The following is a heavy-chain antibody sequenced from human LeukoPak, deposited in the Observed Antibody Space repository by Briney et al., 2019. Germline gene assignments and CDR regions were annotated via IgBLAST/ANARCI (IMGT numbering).Heavy chain of an antibody. CDR1: GYTFTGYY. Sequence: ASVKVSCKASGYTFTGYYMHWVRQAPGQGLEWMGWIKTNSGGANYAQKFQGRVTMTRDTSINTAYMELSRLRSDDTAVYYCARGMEPYYYMDVWGKGTTVTASS. J-gene: IGHJ6*03. V-gene: IGHV1-2*02. D-gene: IGHD1-26*01. CDR3: ARGMEPYYYMDV. CDR2: IKTNSGGA.